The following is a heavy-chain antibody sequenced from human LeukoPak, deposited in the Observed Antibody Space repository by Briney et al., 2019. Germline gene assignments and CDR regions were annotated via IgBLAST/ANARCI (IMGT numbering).Heavy chain of an antibody. CDR3: AKDLIARYSSSWYGKGYFQH. CDR2: IYHSGST. V-gene: IGHV4-30-2*01. J-gene: IGHJ1*01. CDR1: GGSISSGGYY. D-gene: IGHD6-13*01. Sequence: SQTLSLTCTVSGGSISSGGYYWSWIRQPPGKGLEWIGYIYHSGSTYYNPSLKSRVTISVDRSKNQFSLKLSSVTAADTAVYYCAKDLIARYSSSWYGKGYFQHWGQGTLVTVSS.